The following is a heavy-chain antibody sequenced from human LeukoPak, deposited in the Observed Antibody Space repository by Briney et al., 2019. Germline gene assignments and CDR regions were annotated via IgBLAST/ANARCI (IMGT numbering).Heavy chain of an antibody. V-gene: IGHV4-38-2*02. J-gene: IGHJ3*02. CDR1: SYSISSGHY. CDR2: MYHSGST. D-gene: IGHD1-26*01. Sequence: SETLSLTCTVSSYSISSGHYWGWIRQPPGKGLEWIGSMYHSGSTYYNPPLKSRVTISEDTSKNQFSLKLSSVTAADTAVYYCARDGGGWELLGAFDIWGQGTMVTVSS. CDR3: ARDGGGWELLGAFDI.